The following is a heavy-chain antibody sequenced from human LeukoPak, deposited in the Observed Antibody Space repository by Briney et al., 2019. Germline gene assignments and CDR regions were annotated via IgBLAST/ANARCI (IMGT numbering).Heavy chain of an antibody. V-gene: IGHV3-21*01. Sequence: GGSLRLSCAASGFTFSSYSMNWVRQAPGKGLEWVSSISSSSYIYYADSVKGRFTISRDNAKNSLYLQMNSLRAEDTAVYYCARGRRISSGWYKGAFDYWGQGTLVTVSS. D-gene: IGHD6-19*01. J-gene: IGHJ4*02. CDR3: ARGRRISSGWYKGAFDY. CDR2: ISSSSYI. CDR1: GFTFSSYS.